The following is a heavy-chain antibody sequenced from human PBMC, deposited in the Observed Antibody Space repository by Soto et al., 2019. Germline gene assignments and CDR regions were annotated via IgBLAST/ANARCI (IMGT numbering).Heavy chain of an antibody. J-gene: IGHJ4*02. D-gene: IGHD6-19*01. Sequence: ASVKVSCKASGGTFSSYAISWVRQAPGQGLEWMGGIIPIFGTANYAQKFQGRVTITADKSTSTAYMELSSLRSEDTAVYYGARDFDSSGWYDYWGQGTLVTVSS. CDR1: GGTFSSYA. CDR2: IIPIFGTA. CDR3: ARDFDSSGWYDY. V-gene: IGHV1-69*06.